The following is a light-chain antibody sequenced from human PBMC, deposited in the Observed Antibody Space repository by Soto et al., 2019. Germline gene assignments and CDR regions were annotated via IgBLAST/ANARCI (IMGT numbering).Light chain of an antibody. Sequence: EIVLTQSPGTLSLSPGERATLSCRASQSVSSSYLAWYQQKPGQAPRLLIYGASSRATGIPDRFSGSGSGEDFPLTISRLEPEDFAVYYWQQYGSSPQTFGQGTKVEIK. CDR2: GAS. CDR3: QQYGSSPQT. V-gene: IGKV3-20*01. J-gene: IGKJ1*01. CDR1: QSVSSSY.